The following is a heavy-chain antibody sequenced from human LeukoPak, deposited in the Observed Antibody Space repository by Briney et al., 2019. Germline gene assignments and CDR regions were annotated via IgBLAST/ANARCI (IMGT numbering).Heavy chain of an antibody. CDR3: AVGGSNYYYYYYMDV. Sequence: ASVKVSCKASGYTFTSYYMHWVRQAPGQGLEWMGIINPSGGSTSYAQKFQGRVTMTRDTSTSTVYMELSSLRSEDTAVYYCAVGGSNYYYYYYMDVWGKGTTVTISS. CDR1: GYTFTSYY. V-gene: IGHV1-46*01. D-gene: IGHD3-16*01. CDR2: INPSGGST. J-gene: IGHJ6*03.